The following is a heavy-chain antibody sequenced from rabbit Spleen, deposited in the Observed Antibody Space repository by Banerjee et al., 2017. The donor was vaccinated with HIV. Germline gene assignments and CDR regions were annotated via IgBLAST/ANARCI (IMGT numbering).Heavy chain of an antibody. J-gene: IGHJ4*01. CDR2: IYSTIDYT. CDR1: GFSFSSSYD. CDR3: ARVSETSGWGEDL. D-gene: IGHD4-1*01. Sequence: QEQLVESGGGLVQPEGSLTLTCTASGFSFSSSYDICWVRQAPGKGLEWIGYIYSTIDYTYYASWAKGRFTISKTSSTTVTLQMTSLTVADTATYFCARVSETSGWGEDLWGQGTLVTVS. V-gene: IGHV1S45*01.